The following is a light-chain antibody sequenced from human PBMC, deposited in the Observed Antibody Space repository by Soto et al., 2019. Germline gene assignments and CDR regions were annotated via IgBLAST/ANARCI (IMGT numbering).Light chain of an antibody. V-gene: IGKV3-20*01. CDR1: QSVRSER. CDR3: QQYDGSPIT. CDR2: DAS. J-gene: IGKJ1*01. Sequence: EIVLTQSPDTLSLSTGERATLSCRASQSVRSERLAWYQHKRGQAPRLVIFDASSRATGIPERFSGSGSGTDFTLTITRLEPEDFAVYFCQQYDGSPITFGLGTKVDI.